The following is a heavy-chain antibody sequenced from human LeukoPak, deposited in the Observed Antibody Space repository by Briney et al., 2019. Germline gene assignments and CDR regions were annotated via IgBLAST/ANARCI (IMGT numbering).Heavy chain of an antibody. Sequence: GGSLRLSCAASGFIFSDYYMSWIRQAPGKGLEWVSYISTSGSTIYYADSVRGRFTISRDNAKNSLSLQMNSLRAEDTAVYYCARDGVRAGYCSGGSCYSFFDYWGQGTLVTVSS. CDR1: GFIFSDYY. D-gene: IGHD2-15*01. CDR3: ARDGVRAGYCSGGSCYSFFDY. V-gene: IGHV3-11*04. CDR2: ISTSGSTI. J-gene: IGHJ4*02.